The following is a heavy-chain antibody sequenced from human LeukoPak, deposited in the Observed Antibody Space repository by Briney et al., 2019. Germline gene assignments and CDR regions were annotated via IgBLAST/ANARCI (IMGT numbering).Heavy chain of an antibody. D-gene: IGHD5-24*01. CDR1: GGSIGSYY. Sequence: SETLSLTCTVSGGSIGSYYWSWIRQPPGKGLEWIGYIYYSGSTNYNPSLKSRVTISVDTSKNQFSLKLSSVTAADTAVYYCARINGYNWDYWGQGTLVTVSS. V-gene: IGHV4-59*08. J-gene: IGHJ4*02. CDR3: ARINGYNWDY. CDR2: IYYSGST.